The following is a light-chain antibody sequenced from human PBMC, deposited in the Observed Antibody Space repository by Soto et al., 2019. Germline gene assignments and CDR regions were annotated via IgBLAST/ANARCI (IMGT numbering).Light chain of an antibody. CDR1: SSNIGSNN. CDR2: SNN. Sequence: QPVLTQPFSASGTPGQRVTISCSGSSSNIGSNNVNWYQQLPGTAPKLLIYSNNQRPSVVPDRFSGSKSGTSASLAISGLQSEDEADYYCAAWDDSRNGVIFGGGTQLTVL. CDR3: AAWDDSRNGVI. V-gene: IGLV1-44*01. J-gene: IGLJ2*01.